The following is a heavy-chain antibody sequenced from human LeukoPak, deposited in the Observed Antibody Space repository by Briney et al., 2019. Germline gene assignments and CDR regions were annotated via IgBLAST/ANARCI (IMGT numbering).Heavy chain of an antibody. Sequence: GGSLRLSCVVSGFTVSSNYMSWVRQAPGKGLEWVSSIRSSSSYIYYADSLKGRFTISRDNAKNSLYLQMNSLRAEDTAVYYCARDPQGYSSSWFDYWGQGTLVTVSS. V-gene: IGHV3-21*01. CDR1: GFTVSSNY. CDR2: IRSSSSYI. CDR3: ARDPQGYSSSWFDY. D-gene: IGHD6-13*01. J-gene: IGHJ4*02.